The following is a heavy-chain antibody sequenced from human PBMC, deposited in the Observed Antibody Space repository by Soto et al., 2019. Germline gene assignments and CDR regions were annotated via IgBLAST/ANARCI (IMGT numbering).Heavy chain of an antibody. J-gene: IGHJ4*02. CDR3: ARRSLVVVAATVDY. CDR1: GFTFSDYY. V-gene: IGHV3-11*01. CDR2: ISSSGSTI. Sequence: GXSLILSCAASGFTFSDYYMSCIRQAPWKGLEWVSYISSSGSTIYYADSVKGRFTISRDNAKNSLYLQMNSLRAEDTAVYYCARRSLVVVAATVDYWGQGTLVTVSS. D-gene: IGHD2-15*01.